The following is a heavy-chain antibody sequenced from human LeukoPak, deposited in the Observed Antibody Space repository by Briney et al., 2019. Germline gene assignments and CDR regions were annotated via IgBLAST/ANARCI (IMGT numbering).Heavy chain of an antibody. CDR3: ARASGSGSHYPFDY. J-gene: IGHJ4*02. CDR2: IRSDGSST. CDR1: GFTFSSYW. V-gene: IGHV3-74*01. D-gene: IGHD3-10*01. Sequence: GGSLRLSCAASGFTFSSYWMHWVRQAPGKRLVWVSHIRSDGSSTNYADSVKGRFTISRDNAKSTLYLQMNSLRAGDTAVYYCARASGSGSHYPFDYWGQGTLVTVSS.